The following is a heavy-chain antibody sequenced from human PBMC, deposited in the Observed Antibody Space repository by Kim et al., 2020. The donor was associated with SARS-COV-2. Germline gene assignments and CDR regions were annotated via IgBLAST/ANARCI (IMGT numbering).Heavy chain of an antibody. CDR3: ARDYGGNSRYYYGMDV. J-gene: IGHJ6*02. V-gene: IGHV1-69*13. Sequence: SVKVSCKASGGTFSSYAISWVRQAPGQGLEWMGGIIPIFGTANYAQKFQGRVTITADESTSTAYMELSRLRSEDTAVYYCARDYGGNSRYYYGMDVWGQGTTVTVSS. CDR1: GGTFSSYA. D-gene: IGHD4-17*01. CDR2: IIPIFGTA.